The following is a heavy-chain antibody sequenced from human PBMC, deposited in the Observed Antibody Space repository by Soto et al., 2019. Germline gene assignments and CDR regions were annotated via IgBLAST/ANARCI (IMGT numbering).Heavy chain of an antibody. D-gene: IGHD3-22*01. V-gene: IGHV3-23*01. Sequence: PGGSLRLSCAASGFTFSSYAMSWVRQAPGKGLEWVSAISGSGGSTYYADSVKGRFTISRDNSKNTLYLQMNSLRAEDTAVYYCAKVTNYYDSSGYYCGLGCYFDYWGQGSLVTVSS. CDR3: AKVTNYYDSSGYYCGLGCYFDY. CDR2: ISGSGGST. J-gene: IGHJ4*02. CDR1: GFTFSSYA.